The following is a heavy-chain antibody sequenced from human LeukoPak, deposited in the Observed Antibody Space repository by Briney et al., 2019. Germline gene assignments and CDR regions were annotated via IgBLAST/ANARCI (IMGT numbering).Heavy chain of an antibody. J-gene: IGHJ2*01. CDR3: ARAGEGRVGYFDL. Sequence: GGSLRLSCAASGFIVRSNYMSWVRQAPGKGLEWVSVIYSDGRTFYADSVKGRFTVSRHNSENSVYLQMNSLKSEDTADYYCARAGEGRVGYFDLWGRGTLVTVSS. V-gene: IGHV3-53*04. CDR1: GFIVRSNY. CDR2: IYSDGRT. D-gene: IGHD3-16*01.